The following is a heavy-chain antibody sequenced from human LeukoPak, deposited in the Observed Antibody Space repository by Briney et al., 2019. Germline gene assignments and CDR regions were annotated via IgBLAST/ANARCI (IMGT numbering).Heavy chain of an antibody. CDR3: ARKTDRRGAVGRDRYFDL. CDR1: GFTFSGYE. J-gene: IGHJ2*01. D-gene: IGHD6-13*01. Sequence: GGSLRLSCTAYGFTFSGYEMTWVRQAPGKGLEWMSYISVNGGAMHYADSVRGRFTTSRDDAKNSLYLHMNSLRVEDTAIYYCARKTDRRGAVGRDRYFDLWGRGTLITVSS. CDR2: ISVNGGAM. V-gene: IGHV3-48*03.